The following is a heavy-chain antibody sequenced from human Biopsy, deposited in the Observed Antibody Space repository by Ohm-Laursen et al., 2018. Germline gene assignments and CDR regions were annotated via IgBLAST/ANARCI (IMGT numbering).Heavy chain of an antibody. D-gene: IGHD3-3*01. CDR3: AREGTSVTFFGKISDYYFDF. Sequence: SVKVSCKTSGYTFTNYAINWVRQAPGQGLEWLGWISVKTGNTNYTQKLQGRVTMTTDTSTNTAYMELRSLRSDDTALYYCAREGTSVTFFGKISDYYFDFWGPGTVVTVSS. CDR2: ISVKTGNT. CDR1: GYTFTNYA. J-gene: IGHJ4*02. V-gene: IGHV1-18*01.